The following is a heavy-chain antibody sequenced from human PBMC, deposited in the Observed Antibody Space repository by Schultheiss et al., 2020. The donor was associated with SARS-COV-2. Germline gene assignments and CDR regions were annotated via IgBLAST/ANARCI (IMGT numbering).Heavy chain of an antibody. J-gene: IGHJ4*02. D-gene: IGHD3-22*01. Sequence: GGSLRLSCAASGFTFSSYAMSWVRQAPGKGLEWVSAISGSGGSTYYADSVKGRFTISRDNSKNTLYLQMNSLRAEDTAVYYCATRGGHYYDSSGYYVHWGQGTLVTVSS. CDR3: ATRGGHYYDSSGYYVH. CDR2: ISGSGGST. V-gene: IGHV3-23*01. CDR1: GFTFSSYA.